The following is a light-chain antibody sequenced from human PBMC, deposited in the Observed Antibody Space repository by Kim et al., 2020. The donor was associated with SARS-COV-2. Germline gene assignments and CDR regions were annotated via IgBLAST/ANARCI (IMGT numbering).Light chain of an antibody. CDR3: QTWGTGIRV. CDR2: VNSDGSH. J-gene: IGLJ3*02. CDR1: SGHSSYA. V-gene: IGLV4-69*01. Sequence: QPVLTQSPSASASLGASVKLTCTLNSGHSSYAIAWHQQQPEKGPRYLMKVNSDGSHSKGDGIPDRFSGSSSEAERYLTISSLQSEDEADYYCQTWGTGIRVFGGGTKVTVL.